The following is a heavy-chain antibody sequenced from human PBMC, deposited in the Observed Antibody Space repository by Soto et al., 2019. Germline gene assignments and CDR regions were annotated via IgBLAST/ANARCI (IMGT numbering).Heavy chain of an antibody. CDR2: INHSGST. Sequence: SETLSLTCAVYGGSFSGYYWSWVRQPPGKGLEWIGEINHSGSTNYNPSLKSRVTISVDTSKNQFSLKLRSVTAADTAVYYCASRYAPSEFDHWGQGSLVTVSS. CDR1: GGSFSGYY. CDR3: ASRYAPSEFDH. J-gene: IGHJ4*02. D-gene: IGHD2-2*01. V-gene: IGHV4-34*01.